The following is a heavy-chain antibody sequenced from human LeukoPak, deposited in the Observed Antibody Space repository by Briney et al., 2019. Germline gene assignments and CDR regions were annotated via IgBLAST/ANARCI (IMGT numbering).Heavy chain of an antibody. D-gene: IGHD3-3*01. CDR1: GGSISSYS. CDR3: ARQAIFGVAIDY. CDR2: IYYSGST. V-gene: IGHV4-59*08. J-gene: IGHJ4*02. Sequence: SETLSLTCTVSGGSISSYSWSWIRQHPGKGLEWIGYIYYSGSTTYNRSLKSRVTMSLDTSENQFSLKLRSVTAADTAVYYCARQAIFGVAIDYWGQGTLVTVSS.